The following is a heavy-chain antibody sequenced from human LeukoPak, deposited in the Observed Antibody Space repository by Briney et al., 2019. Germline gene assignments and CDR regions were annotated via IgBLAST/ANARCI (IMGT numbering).Heavy chain of an antibody. CDR2: IYTSGNT. D-gene: IGHD6-19*01. J-gene: IGHJ4*02. V-gene: IGHV4-59*10. CDR3: ARVFSVAGTFDY. CDR1: GGSFSIYY. Sequence: PSETLSLTCAVYGGSFSIYYWSWIRQPAGKGLEWIGRIYTSGNTYYNPSLKSRVTMSVDTSKNQFSLNLSSVTAADTAVYYCARVFSVAGTFDYWGQGTLVTVSS.